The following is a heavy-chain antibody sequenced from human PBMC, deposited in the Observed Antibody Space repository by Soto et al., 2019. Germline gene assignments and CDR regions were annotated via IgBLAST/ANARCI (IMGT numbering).Heavy chain of an antibody. CDR2: ISYDGSNK. D-gene: IGHD6-19*01. J-gene: IGHJ5*02. CDR3: AKDSSSGRYNWFDP. Sequence: GGSLRLSCAASGFTFSSYGMHWVRQAPGKGLEWVAVISYDGSNKYYADSVKGRFTISRDNSKNTLYLQMNSLRAEDTAVYYCAKDSSSGRYNWFDPWGQGTLVTVSS. V-gene: IGHV3-30*18. CDR1: GFTFSSYG.